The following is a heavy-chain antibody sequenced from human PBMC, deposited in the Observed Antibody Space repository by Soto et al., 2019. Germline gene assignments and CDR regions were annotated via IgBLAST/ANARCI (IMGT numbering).Heavy chain of an antibody. CDR1: GFTFSSYA. D-gene: IGHD5-12*01. CDR3: AGDVGGYSGSAVDD. V-gene: IGHV3-64*01. J-gene: IGHJ4*02. CDR2: ISSNGGST. Sequence: EVQLVESGGGLVQPGGSLRLSCAASGFTFSSYAMHWVRQAPGKGLEYVSAISSNGGSTYYANSVKGRFTISRDNSKNTLDLQMGSLRAEDMAVCDGAGDVGGYSGSAVDDWGQGTLVTVSS.